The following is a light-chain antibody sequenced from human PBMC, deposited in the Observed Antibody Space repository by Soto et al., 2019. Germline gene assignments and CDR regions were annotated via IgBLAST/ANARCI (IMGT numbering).Light chain of an antibody. CDR1: NNDVGGFNY. Sequence: QSALTQPASVSGSPGQSITISCTGTNNDVGGFNYVSWYQQHPGKAPKLMIFEVSNRPSGVSNRFSGSKSGNTASLTISGLQAEDEADYYCSSYTSTNTVLFGGGTQLTVL. CDR3: SSYTSTNTVL. CDR2: EVS. V-gene: IGLV2-14*01. J-gene: IGLJ3*02.